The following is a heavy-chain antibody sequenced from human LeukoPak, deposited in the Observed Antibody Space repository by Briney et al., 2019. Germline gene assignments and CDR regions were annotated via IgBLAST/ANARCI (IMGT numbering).Heavy chain of an antibody. CDR2: IYTSGST. V-gene: IGHV4-4*07. Sequence: SETLSLTCTVSGGSISSYYWSWIRQPAGKGLEWIGRIYTSGSTNYNPSLKSRVTTSVDTSKNQFSLKLSSVTAADTAVYYCASMRAYSSSWYYFDYWGQGTLVTVSS. CDR3: ASMRAYSSSWYYFDY. J-gene: IGHJ4*02. CDR1: GGSISSYY. D-gene: IGHD6-13*01.